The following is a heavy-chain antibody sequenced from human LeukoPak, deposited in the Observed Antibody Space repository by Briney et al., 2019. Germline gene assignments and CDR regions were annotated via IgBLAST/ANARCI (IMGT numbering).Heavy chain of an antibody. D-gene: IGHD3-10*01. V-gene: IGHV4-39*07. CDR1: GDSVIGYY. J-gene: IGHJ3*02. Sequence: PSETLSLTCSVSGDSVIGYYWGWIRQPPGKGLEWIGNIYYTGNTYYNSSLKSRVTISLDTSKNQFSLKVISMTAADTAAYYCTKSDGYGLIRICGRGTMVTVSS. CDR2: IYYTGNT. CDR3: TKSDGYGLIRI.